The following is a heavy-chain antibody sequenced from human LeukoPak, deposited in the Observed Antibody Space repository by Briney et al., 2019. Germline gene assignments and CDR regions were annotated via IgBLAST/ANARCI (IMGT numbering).Heavy chain of an antibody. J-gene: IGHJ4*02. V-gene: IGHV4-34*01. CDR3: ARVRAYSSSWYGRRYFDY. D-gene: IGHD6-13*01. Sequence: SETLSLTCAVYGGSFSGYYWSWIRQPPGKGLEWIGEINHSGSTNYNPSLKSRVTISVDTSKSQFSLKLSSVTAADTAVYYCARVRAYSSSWYGRRYFDYWGQGTLVTVSS. CDR1: GGSFSGYY. CDR2: INHSGST.